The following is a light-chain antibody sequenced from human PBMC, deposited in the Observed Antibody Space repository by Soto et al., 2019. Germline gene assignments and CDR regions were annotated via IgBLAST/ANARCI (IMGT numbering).Light chain of an antibody. Sequence: QAVVTQPPSVSGAPGQRVTISCTGSSSNIGAGYDVRWYQQLPGTAPKLLIYGNSNRPSGVPDRFSGSKSGTSASLAITGLQAEDEADYYCQSYDSSLSGSGVVFGGGTKLTVL. CDR1: SSNIGAGYD. CDR3: QSYDSSLSGSGVV. CDR2: GNS. V-gene: IGLV1-40*01. J-gene: IGLJ2*01.